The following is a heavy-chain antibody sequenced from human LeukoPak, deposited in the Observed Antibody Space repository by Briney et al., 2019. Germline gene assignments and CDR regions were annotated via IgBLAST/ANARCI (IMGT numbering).Heavy chain of an antibody. J-gene: IGHJ5*02. CDR1: GGSISSSTYY. D-gene: IGHD6-19*01. CDR2: INHSGST. V-gene: IGHV4-39*07. CDR3: ARHGYSSGSLAWFDP. Sequence: SETLSLTCTVSGGSISSSTYYWGWIRQPPGKGLEWIGEINHSGSTNYNPSLKSRVTISVDTSKNQFSLKLSSVTAADTAVYYCARHGYSSGSLAWFDPWGQGTQVTVSS.